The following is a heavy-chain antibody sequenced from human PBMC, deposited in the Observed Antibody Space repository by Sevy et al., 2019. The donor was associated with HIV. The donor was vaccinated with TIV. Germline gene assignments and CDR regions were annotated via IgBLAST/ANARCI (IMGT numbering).Heavy chain of an antibody. D-gene: IGHD6-13*01. CDR2: IIPMFGSA. CDR1: GGTFNNYA. CDR3: AKSISWYASFDS. Sequence: ASVKVSCKASGGTFNNYAVNWVRQVPGHGLEWMGGIIPMFGSANYVQKFQGRVTITADESTSTAYMEVSSLRSDDTAVYYCAKSISWYASFDSWGQGTLVTVSS. J-gene: IGHJ4*02. V-gene: IGHV1-69*13.